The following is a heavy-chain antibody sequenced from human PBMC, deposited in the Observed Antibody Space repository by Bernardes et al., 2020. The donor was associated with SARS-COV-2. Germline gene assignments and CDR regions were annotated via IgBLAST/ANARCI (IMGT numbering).Heavy chain of an antibody. CDR3: ARGEDGYNPSDY. V-gene: IGHV4-61*01. CDR2: IYHSGST. CDR1: GGSVSSGSYY. J-gene: IGHJ4*02. D-gene: IGHD2-21*01. Sequence: SETLSLTCTVSGGSVSSGSYYWTWIRQPPGKGLEWIGYIYHSGSTNYNPSLKSRVTISVDTSKNQFSLTLSSVTAADTAVYYCARGEDGYNPSDYWGQGTLVTVSS.